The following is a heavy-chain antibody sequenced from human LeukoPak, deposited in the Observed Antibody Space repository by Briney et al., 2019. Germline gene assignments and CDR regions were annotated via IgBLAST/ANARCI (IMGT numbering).Heavy chain of an antibody. D-gene: IGHD3-3*01. J-gene: IGHJ4*02. CDR1: GGSFSGYY. Sequence: SETLSLTCAVYGGSFSGYYWSWIRQPPGKGLEWIGEINHSGSTNYNPSLKSRVTISVDTSKNQFSLKLSSVTAADTAVYYCARALGDFWSGYHDYWGQGTLVTVSS. CDR3: ARALGDFWSGYHDY. V-gene: IGHV4-34*01. CDR2: INHSGST.